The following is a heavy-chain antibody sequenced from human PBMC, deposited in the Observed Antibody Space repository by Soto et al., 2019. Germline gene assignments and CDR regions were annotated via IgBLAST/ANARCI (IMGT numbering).Heavy chain of an antibody. V-gene: IGHV3-30-3*01. CDR1: GFTFSSYA. CDR3: ARETFGY. CDR2: ISYDGSNK. Sequence: GGSLRLSCAASGFTFSSYAMHWVRQAPGKGLEWVAVISYDGSNKYYADSVKGRFTISRDNSKNTLYLQMNSLRAEDTAVYYCARETFGYWGQGTLVTVS. J-gene: IGHJ4*02.